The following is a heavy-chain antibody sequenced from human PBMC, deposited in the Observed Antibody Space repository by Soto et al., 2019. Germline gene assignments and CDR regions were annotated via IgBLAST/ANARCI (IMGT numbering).Heavy chain of an antibody. CDR1: GGSISSYY. V-gene: IGHV4-59*01. Sequence: QVQLQESGPGLVKPSETLSLTCTVSGGSISSYYWSWIRQPPGKGLEWIGYNYYSGSTNYNPSLKRRVTISVDTSKNQFPQKLSAETAADTAVYYRARVRGKHDFWSGYYVDYWGQGTLVTVSS. CDR2: NYYSGST. J-gene: IGHJ4*02. D-gene: IGHD3-3*01. CDR3: ARVRGKHDFWSGYYVDY.